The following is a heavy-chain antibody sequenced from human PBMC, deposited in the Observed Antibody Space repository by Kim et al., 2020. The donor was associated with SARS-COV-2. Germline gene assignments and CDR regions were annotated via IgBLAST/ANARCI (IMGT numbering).Heavy chain of an antibody. Sequence: SVKVSCKASGGTFSSYTISWVRQAPGQGLEWMGRIIPILGIANYAQKFQGRVTITADKSTSTAYMELSSLRSEYTAVYYCARDTSGGGGDSSGYWGQGTLVTVSS. CDR1: GGTFSSYT. V-gene: IGHV1-69*04. CDR2: IIPILGIA. J-gene: IGHJ4*02. CDR3: ARDTSGGGGDSSGY. D-gene: IGHD2-21*02.